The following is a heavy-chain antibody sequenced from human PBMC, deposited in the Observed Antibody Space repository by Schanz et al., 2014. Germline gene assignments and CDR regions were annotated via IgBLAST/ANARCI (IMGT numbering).Heavy chain of an antibody. CDR2: ISSSSSYT. J-gene: IGHJ6*02. V-gene: IGHV3-11*06. D-gene: IGHD6-19*01. CDR1: GFTFSDYY. Sequence: VQLVESGGGLIHPGGSLRLSCVASGFTFSDYYMSWIRQAPGKGLEWVSYISSSSSYTNYADSVKGRFTISRDNAKNSLYLQMNSLRAEDTAVYYCARSYSSGWYPYYYGMDVWGQGTTVTVSS. CDR3: ARSYSSGWYPYYYGMDV.